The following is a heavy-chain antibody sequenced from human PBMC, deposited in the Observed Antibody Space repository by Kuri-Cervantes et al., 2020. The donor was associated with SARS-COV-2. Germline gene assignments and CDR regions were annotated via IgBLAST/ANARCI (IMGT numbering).Heavy chain of an antibody. D-gene: IGHD6-13*01. CDR1: GYTFNGYY. J-gene: IGHJ4*02. V-gene: IGHV1-2*02. CDR3: ARSRFIATAGLVDY. CDR2: INPNSGDT. Sequence: ASVKVSCKASGYTFNGYYMHWARQAPGQGLEWMGWINPNSGDTDYAQKFQGRVTMTRDTSITTAYMELSRLTSDDTAVYYCARSRFIATAGLVDYWGQGNLVTVAS.